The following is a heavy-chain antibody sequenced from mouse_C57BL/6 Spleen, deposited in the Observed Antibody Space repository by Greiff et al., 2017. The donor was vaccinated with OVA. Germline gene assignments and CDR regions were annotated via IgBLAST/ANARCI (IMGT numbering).Heavy chain of an antibody. CDR2: ISDGGSYT. Sequence: EVQGVESGGGLVKPGGSLKLSCAASGFTFSSYAMSWVRQTPEKRLEWVATISDGGSYTYYPDNVTGRFTISRDNAKNNLYLQMSHLKSEDTAMYYCAREGRSIYYAMDYWGQGTSVTVSS. CDR1: GFTFSSYA. CDR3: AREGRSIYYAMDY. J-gene: IGHJ4*01. V-gene: IGHV5-4*01.